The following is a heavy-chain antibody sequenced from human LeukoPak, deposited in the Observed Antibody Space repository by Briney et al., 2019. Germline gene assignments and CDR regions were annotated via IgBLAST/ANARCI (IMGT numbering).Heavy chain of an antibody. CDR2: IWYDGSKS. CDR3: MRYVGDLYAFDI. Sequence: PGTSLRLSCAASGSTFSLHGMHWVRQAPGKGLEWVAVIWYDGSKSNYIDPVKGRFTVSRDNSKNMLFLQMSSLRAEDTAVYYCMRYVGDLYAFDIWGQGTMVTVSS. V-gene: IGHV3-33*01. CDR1: GSTFSLHG. D-gene: IGHD3-10*02. J-gene: IGHJ3*02.